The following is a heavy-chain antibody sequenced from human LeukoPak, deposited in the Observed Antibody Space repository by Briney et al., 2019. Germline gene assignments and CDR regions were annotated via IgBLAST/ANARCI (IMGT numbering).Heavy chain of an antibody. V-gene: IGHV4-59*01. D-gene: IGHD3-22*01. J-gene: IGHJ4*02. CDR3: ARLLHTYYYDSSGYYLFDY. CDR1: GGSISSYY. CDR2: IYYSGST. Sequence: SETLSLTCTVSGGSISSYYWSWIRQPPGKGLEWIGYIYYSGSTNYNPSLKSRVTISVDTSKNQFSLKLSSVTAADTAVYYCARLLHTYYYDSSGYYLFDYWGQGTLVTVSS.